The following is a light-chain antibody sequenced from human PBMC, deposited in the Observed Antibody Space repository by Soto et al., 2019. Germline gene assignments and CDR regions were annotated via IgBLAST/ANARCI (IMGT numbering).Light chain of an antibody. CDR1: SSDVGGYNS. V-gene: IGLV2-14*01. CDR2: GVN. Sequence: QSALTQPASVSGSPGQSITISCTGTSSDVGGYNSVSWYQQHPGKAPKVMIYGVNNRPSGVSDRFSGSKSGNTASLTISGLQAEDEADYYCSSYTRSNTLVFGGGTKLTVL. J-gene: IGLJ2*01. CDR3: SSYTRSNTLV.